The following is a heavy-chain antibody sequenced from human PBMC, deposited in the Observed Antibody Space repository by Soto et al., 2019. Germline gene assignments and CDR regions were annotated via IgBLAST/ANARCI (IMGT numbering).Heavy chain of an antibody. CDR1: GFSLSTSGMC. CDR3: ARATYYYDSSGYASIYFHY. D-gene: IGHD3-22*01. Sequence: GFSLSTSGMCVSWIRQPPGKALEWLARIDWDDDKYYSTSLKTWLTISKDTSKNQVVLTMTNMDPVDTATYYCARATYYYDSSGYASIYFHYWGQGTLVTVSS. J-gene: IGHJ4*02. CDR2: IDWDDDK. V-gene: IGHV2-70*11.